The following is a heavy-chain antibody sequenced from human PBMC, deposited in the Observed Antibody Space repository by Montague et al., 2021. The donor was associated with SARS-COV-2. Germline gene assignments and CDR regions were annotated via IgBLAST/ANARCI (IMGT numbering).Heavy chain of an antibody. D-gene: IGHD3-10*01. V-gene: IGHV4-59*01. CDR2: IFHSVHT. CDR3: ARQPYLASAYYFDY. CDR1: GASITTYY. J-gene: IGHJ4*02. Sequence: SETLSLTCSVSGASITTYYWSWIRQTPGKRLEWIAYIFHSVHTHYNPSLRSRVAISIDTSRDQFSLSLTSITAADTAVYYCARQPYLASAYYFDYWGLGT.